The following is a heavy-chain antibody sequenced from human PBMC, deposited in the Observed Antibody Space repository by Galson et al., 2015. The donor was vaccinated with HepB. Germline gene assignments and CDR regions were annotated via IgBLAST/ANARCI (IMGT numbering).Heavy chain of an antibody. CDR2: IIPIFGTA. J-gene: IGHJ3*02. CDR3: ARQNQRGWYESVPGGGAFDI. D-gene: IGHD2-15*01. CDR1: GGTFSSYA. Sequence: SVKVSCKASGGTFSSYAISWVRQAPGQGLEWMGGIIPIFGTANYAQKFQGRVTITADESTSTAYMELSSLRSEDTAVYYCARQNQRGWYESVPGGGAFDIWGQGTMVPVSS. V-gene: IGHV1-69*13.